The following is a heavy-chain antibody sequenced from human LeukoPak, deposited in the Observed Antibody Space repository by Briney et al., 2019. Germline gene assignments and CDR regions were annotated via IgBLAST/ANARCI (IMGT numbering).Heavy chain of an antibody. Sequence: GGSLRLSCAASGFTFINYALSWVRQVPGKGPEWVSCVSGTGHYKHYADSVKGRFTISRDNSKNTLYLQMSSLRAEDTAVYYCAKDRDITMVRGVTFDWGQGTLVTVSS. CDR1: GFTFINYA. CDR3: AKDRDITMVRGVTFD. V-gene: IGHV3-23*01. CDR2: VSGTGHYK. D-gene: IGHD3-10*01. J-gene: IGHJ4*02.